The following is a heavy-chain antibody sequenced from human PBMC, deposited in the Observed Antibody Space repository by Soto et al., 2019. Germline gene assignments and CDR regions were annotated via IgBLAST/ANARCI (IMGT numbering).Heavy chain of an antibody. J-gene: IGHJ4*02. D-gene: IGHD3-16*01. CDR2: ISHDGHNK. Sequence: QVQLVESGGGVVQPGRSLRLSCAASGFTFNSYGMHWVRQAPGKGLEWVSLISHDGHNKYYADSVKGRFTISRDNSNNAAFLQTNSLRPEDTAGYDFFGNLFGRGYWGQGTLVTVSS. CDR1: GFTFNSYG. CDR3: FGNLFGRGY. V-gene: IGHV3-30*03.